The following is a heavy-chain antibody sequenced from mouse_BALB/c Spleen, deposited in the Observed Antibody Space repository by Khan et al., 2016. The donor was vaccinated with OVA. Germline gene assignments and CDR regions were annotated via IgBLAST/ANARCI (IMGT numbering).Heavy chain of an antibody. CDR1: GISITSGNYR. CDR3: ARDYGSLYWYFDV. V-gene: IGHV3-5*02. Sequence: EVQLQESGPGLVKPSQTVSLTCTVTGISITSGNYRWSWIRQFPGNKLEWIGNIYYSGTVTYNPSLTSRTTITRDTSKNQFFLEMNSLTAEHTATYYCARDYGSLYWYFDVWGEGTTVTVSS. D-gene: IGHD1-1*01. CDR2: IYYSGTV. J-gene: IGHJ1*01.